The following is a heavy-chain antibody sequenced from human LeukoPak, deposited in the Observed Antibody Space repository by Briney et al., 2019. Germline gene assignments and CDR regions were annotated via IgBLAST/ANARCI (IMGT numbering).Heavy chain of an antibody. D-gene: IGHD1-1*01. CDR3: GSGPVGTTVP. Sequence: GGSLRLSCAASGFSFGSYAMGWTRQAPGRGLEWVSAISGSGSHANYAESVKGRFTISRDNSKNTLYLQMHSLIAADTAVYYCGSGPVGTTVPWGQGTLVTVSS. CDR2: ISGSGSHA. J-gene: IGHJ5*02. CDR1: GFSFGSYA. V-gene: IGHV3-23*01.